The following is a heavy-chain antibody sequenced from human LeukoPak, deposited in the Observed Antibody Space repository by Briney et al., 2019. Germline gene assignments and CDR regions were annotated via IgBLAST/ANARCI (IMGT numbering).Heavy chain of an antibody. D-gene: IGHD1-26*01. CDR1: GYTFTGYY. J-gene: IGHJ4*02. Sequence: ASVKVSCKASGYTFTGYYMHWVRQAPGQGLEWMGRINPNSGGTNYAQKFQGRVTMTRDTSVSTAYMELSRLRSDDTAVYYCARGKFVAAGATSGAVDCWGQGTLVTVSS. V-gene: IGHV1-2*06. CDR2: INPNSGGT. CDR3: ARGKFVAAGATSGAVDC.